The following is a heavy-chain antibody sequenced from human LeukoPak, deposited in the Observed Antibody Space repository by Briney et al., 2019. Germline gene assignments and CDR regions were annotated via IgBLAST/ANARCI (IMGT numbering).Heavy chain of an antibody. D-gene: IGHD3-3*01. CDR1: GFTFNNYG. Sequence: PGGTLRLSCAASGFTFNNYGMSWVRQAPVKGLEWVAVISYDGSNKDYADSVKGRFTISRDNSQNTVYLQMNSLRAEDTAVYYCARGPVFGVITPLGAFDIWGQGTMVTVSS. CDR2: ISYDGSNK. V-gene: IGHV3-30*03. CDR3: ARGPVFGVITPLGAFDI. J-gene: IGHJ3*02.